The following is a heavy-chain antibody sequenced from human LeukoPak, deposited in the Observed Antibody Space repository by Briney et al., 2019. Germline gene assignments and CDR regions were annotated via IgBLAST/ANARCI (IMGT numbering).Heavy chain of an antibody. J-gene: IGHJ5*02. Sequence: SETLSLTCTVSGGSISSSSYYWGWIRQPPGKGLEWIGSIYYSGSTNDNPSLKSRVTISVDTSENQFSLKLTSVTAADTAVYYCARQTRVTNWFDPWGQGILVTVSS. D-gene: IGHD4-17*01. V-gene: IGHV4-39*01. CDR3: ARQTRVTNWFDP. CDR2: IYYSGST. CDR1: GGSISSSSYY.